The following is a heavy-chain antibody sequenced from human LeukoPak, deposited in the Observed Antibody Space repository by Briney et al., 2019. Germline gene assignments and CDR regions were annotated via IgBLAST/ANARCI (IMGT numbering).Heavy chain of an antibody. CDR1: GGSISSYY. CDR3: ARRGRNSSGWQDYL. D-gene: IGHD6-25*01. J-gene: IGHJ4*02. V-gene: IGHV4-59*01. Sequence: SETLSLTCTVSGGSISSYYWSWIRQSPGKGLEWIANIYHTGSTNHNPSLSSRVTISIDTAKNQFSLKLTSVTAADTAVYYCARRGRNSSGWQDYLWGQGTLVTVSS. CDR2: IYHTGST.